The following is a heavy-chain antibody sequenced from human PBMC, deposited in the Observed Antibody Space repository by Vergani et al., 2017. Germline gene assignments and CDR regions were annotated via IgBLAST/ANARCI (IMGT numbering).Heavy chain of an antibody. V-gene: IGHV3-23*01. Sequence: EVQLLESGGGLVQPGGSLRLSCAASGFTFSSYAMSWVRRAPGKGLEWVSAISGSGGSTYYADSVKGRFTISRDNSKNTLYLQMNSLRAEDTAVYYCARHRWSLGGINCFDPWGQGTLVTVSS. J-gene: IGHJ5*02. D-gene: IGHD2-15*01. CDR1: GFTFSSYA. CDR3: ARHRWSLGGINCFDP. CDR2: ISGSGGST.